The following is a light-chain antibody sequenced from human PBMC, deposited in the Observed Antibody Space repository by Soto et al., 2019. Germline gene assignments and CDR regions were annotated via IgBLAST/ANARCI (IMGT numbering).Light chain of an antibody. Sequence: DIQMTQSPSTLSASVGDRVTITCRASQRISSWLAWYQQKPGKAPKLLIYDASSLESGVPSRFSGSGSGTEFTLTISSLQPDDFATYYCQQYNSYPYTVGQGTKLEIK. V-gene: IGKV1-5*01. CDR3: QQYNSYPYT. CDR1: QRISSW. CDR2: DAS. J-gene: IGKJ2*01.